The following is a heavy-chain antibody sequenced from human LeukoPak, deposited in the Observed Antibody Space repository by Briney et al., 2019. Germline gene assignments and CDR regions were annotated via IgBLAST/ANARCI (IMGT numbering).Heavy chain of an antibody. CDR3: ARGAVVGQRTPIDY. J-gene: IGHJ4*02. CDR2: IYYSGST. V-gene: IGHV4-59*01. CDR1: GGSISSYY. Sequence: SETLSLTCTVSGGSISSYYWSWIRQPPGKGLEWIGYIYYSGSTNYNPSLKSRVTISVDTSKNQFSLKLSSVTAADTAVYYCARGAVVGQRTPIDYWGQGTLVTVSS. D-gene: IGHD4-23*01.